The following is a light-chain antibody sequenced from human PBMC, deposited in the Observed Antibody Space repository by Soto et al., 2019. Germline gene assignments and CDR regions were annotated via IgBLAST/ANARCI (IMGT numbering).Light chain of an antibody. V-gene: IGKV3-15*01. CDR2: GVS. CDR3: QQSNNWPPLT. Sequence: EVVMTQSPATLSVSPGQTATLSCRASQSVAGNLAWYQQKPGQPPRLLIYGVSTGATGVPARFSGSGSETEFSLTISSLQIEDFALYYCQQSNNWPPLTFGGGTKVEIK. J-gene: IGKJ4*01. CDR1: QSVAGN.